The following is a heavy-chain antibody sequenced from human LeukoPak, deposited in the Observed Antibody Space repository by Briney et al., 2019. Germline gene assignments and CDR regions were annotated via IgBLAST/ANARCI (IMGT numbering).Heavy chain of an antibody. CDR1: GFTFSSYE. J-gene: IGHJ4*02. CDR3: ARLRSPTDY. V-gene: IGHV3-48*03. CDR2: ISSSGSTI. D-gene: IGHD4-17*01. Sequence: GGSLRLSCAASGFTFSSYETNWVRQAPGKGLEWVSYISSSGSTIYYADSVKGRFTISRDNAKNSLFLQMNSLRAEDTAVYYCARLRSPTDYWGQGTLVTVSS.